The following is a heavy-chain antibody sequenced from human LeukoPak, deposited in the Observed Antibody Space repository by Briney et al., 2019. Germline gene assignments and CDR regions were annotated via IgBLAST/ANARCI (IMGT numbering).Heavy chain of an antibody. Sequence: SVKVSCKASGGTFSSYAISWVRQAPGQGLEWMGGIIPIFGTANYAQKFQGRVTITADKSTSTAYMELSSLRSEDTAVYYCARGVRWLQLPFDAFDIWGQGTMVTVSS. CDR3: ARGVRWLQLPFDAFDI. CDR1: GGTFSSYA. V-gene: IGHV1-69*06. CDR2: IIPIFGTA. J-gene: IGHJ3*02. D-gene: IGHD5-24*01.